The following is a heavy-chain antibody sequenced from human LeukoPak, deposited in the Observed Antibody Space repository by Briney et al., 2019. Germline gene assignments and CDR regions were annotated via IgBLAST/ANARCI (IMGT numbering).Heavy chain of an antibody. D-gene: IGHD6-6*01. CDR3: AKGHGSSGTFDY. V-gene: IGHV3-23*01. J-gene: IGHJ4*02. CDR2: ISGSGGST. CDR1: GFTFSYAW. Sequence: GGSLRLSCAASGFTFSYAWMTWVRQAPGKGLEWVSAISGSGGSTYYADSVKGRFTISRDNSKNTLYLQMNSLRAEDTAVYYCAKGHGSSGTFDYWGQGTLVTVSS.